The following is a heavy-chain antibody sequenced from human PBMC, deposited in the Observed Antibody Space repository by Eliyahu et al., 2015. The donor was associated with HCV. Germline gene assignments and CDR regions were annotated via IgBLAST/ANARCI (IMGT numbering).Heavy chain of an antibody. CDR1: GGSISNSNYY. CDR3: ARRVVGVGFDP. D-gene: IGHD1-26*01. V-gene: IGHV4-39*01. Sequence: QVQLQESGPGLVKPSETLSLTCTVSGGSISNSNYYWGWIRQPPGKGLEWIGSIQHSGNTYYNPSLKSRVTISVDTSKNQFSLKLNSVTATDTAVYSCARRVVGVGFDPWGQGTLVTVSS. CDR2: IQHSGNT. J-gene: IGHJ5*02.